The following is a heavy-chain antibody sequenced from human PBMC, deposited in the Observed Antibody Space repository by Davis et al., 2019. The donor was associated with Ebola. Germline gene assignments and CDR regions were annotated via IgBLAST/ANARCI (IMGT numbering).Heavy chain of an antibody. D-gene: IGHD4-17*01. J-gene: IGHJ3*02. CDR3: ARGRSYGDYVSAFDI. V-gene: IGHV3-15*07. CDR2: IKSKTDGGTT. Sequence: GGSLRLSCAASGFTFSNAWMNWVRQAPGKGLEWVGRIKSKTDGGTTDYAAPVKGRFTISGDDSKNTLYLQMNSLRAEDTAVYYCARGRSYGDYVSAFDIWGQGTMVTVSS. CDR1: GFTFSNAW.